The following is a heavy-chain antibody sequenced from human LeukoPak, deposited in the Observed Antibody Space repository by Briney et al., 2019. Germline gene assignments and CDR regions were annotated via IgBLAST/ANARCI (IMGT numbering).Heavy chain of an antibody. CDR2: IYYSGTT. D-gene: IGHD2-15*01. Sequence: PSQTLSLTCTVSGGSISSGGYYWGWVRQPPGKGLEWIGNIYYSGTTYYNPSLKSRVTISVDTSKNQFSLQLSSVTAADTAVYYCASQYCSGGSCYYYGTDVWGQGTTVTVSS. V-gene: IGHV4-39*01. CDR3: ASQYCSGGSCYYYGTDV. CDR1: GGSISSGGYY. J-gene: IGHJ6*02.